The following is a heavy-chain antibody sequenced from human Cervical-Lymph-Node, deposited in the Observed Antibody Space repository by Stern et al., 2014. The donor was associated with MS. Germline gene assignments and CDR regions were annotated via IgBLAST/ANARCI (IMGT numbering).Heavy chain of an antibody. D-gene: IGHD6-13*01. V-gene: IGHV4-59*01. CDR1: GGSIINYY. Sequence: VQLVESGPGLVKPSETLSLTCTASGGSIINYYWSWIRQSPGKGLEWIGYIYYSGRTNYNPSLKSRVTISVDTSKNQFSLMLTSVTAADTAVYYCARDSSDTWYGPIDSWGQGTLVTVSS. CDR3: ARDSSDTWYGPIDS. J-gene: IGHJ4*02. CDR2: IYYSGRT.